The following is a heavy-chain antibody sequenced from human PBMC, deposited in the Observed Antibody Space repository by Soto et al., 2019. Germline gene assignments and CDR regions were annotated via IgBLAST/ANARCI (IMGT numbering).Heavy chain of an antibody. CDR3: ARMHVDSYQFYYAMDV. CDR1: GFSLTTGKMG. D-gene: IGHD4-17*01. V-gene: IGHV2-26*01. CDR2: IFSDNER. J-gene: IGHJ6*02. Sequence: QVTLKESGPALVKPTETLTLTCTVSGFSLTTGKMGVGWIRQPPGKALEWLAHIFSDNERSYSTSLHGRLTITKDTSGSQVVLSMTNVDPVDTATYYCARMHVDSYQFYYAMDVWGQGTTVTVSS.